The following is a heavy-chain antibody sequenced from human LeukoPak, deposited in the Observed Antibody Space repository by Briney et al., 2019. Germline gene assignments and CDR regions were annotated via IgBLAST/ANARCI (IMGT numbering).Heavy chain of an antibody. J-gene: IGHJ2*01. CDR2: IYYSGST. CDR3: ARLPLSSGWYENYWYFDL. D-gene: IGHD6-19*01. Sequence: SETLSLTCTVSGYSISSGYYWSWIRQPPGKGLEWIGYIYYSGSTNYNPSLKSRVTISVDTSKNQFSLKLSSVTAADTAVYYCARLPLSSGWYENYWYFDLWGRGTLVTVSS. CDR1: GYSISSGYY. V-gene: IGHV4-59*08.